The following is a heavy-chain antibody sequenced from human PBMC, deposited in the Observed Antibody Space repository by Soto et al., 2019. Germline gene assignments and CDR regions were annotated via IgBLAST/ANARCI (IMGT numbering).Heavy chain of an antibody. CDR3: ASRIAAAGSDY. V-gene: IGHV3-23*04. CDR1: GFTFSTHA. J-gene: IGHJ4*02. CDR2: TSATGSTT. D-gene: IGHD6-13*01. Sequence: VQLVQSGAEVKKPGGSLRLSCAVSGFTFSTHAMSWVRQAPGKGLEWVSGTSATGSTTYYADSVKGQFTISRDNSKNTLYLQMNSLRAEDTAIYYCASRIAAAGSDYWGQGTLVTVSS.